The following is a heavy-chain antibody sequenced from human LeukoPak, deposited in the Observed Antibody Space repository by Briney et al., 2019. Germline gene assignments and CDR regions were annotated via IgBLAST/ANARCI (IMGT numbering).Heavy chain of an antibody. CDR3: AKGGKWDVTPFDY. CDR2: ISSSSSTI. J-gene: IGHJ4*02. Sequence: PGGSLRLSCAASGFTVSSNYMSWVRQAPGKGLEWVSYISSSSSTIYYADSVKGRFTISRDNSKNTLYLQVNSLRAEDTAVYYCAKGGKWDVTPFDYWGQGTLVTVSS. CDR1: GFTVSSNY. D-gene: IGHD1-26*01. V-gene: IGHV3-48*01.